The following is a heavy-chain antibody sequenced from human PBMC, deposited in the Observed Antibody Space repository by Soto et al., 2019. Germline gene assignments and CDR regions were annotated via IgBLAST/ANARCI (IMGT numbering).Heavy chain of an antibody. V-gene: IGHV3-21*01. Sequence: QEKSGGSLRLSCAASGFTFSSYSMNWVRQAPGKGLEWVSSISSSSSYIYYADSVKGRFTISRDNAKNSLYLQMNSLRAEDTAVYYCARDLAAGGGDIDYWGQGTLVTVSS. D-gene: IGHD2-21*01. CDR2: ISSSSSYI. J-gene: IGHJ4*02. CDR1: GFTFSSYS. CDR3: ARDLAAGGGDIDY.